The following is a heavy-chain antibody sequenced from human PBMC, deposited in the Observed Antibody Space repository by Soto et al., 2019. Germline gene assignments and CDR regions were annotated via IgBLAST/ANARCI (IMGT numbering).Heavy chain of an antibody. V-gene: IGHV1-46*01. Sequence: ASVNVSCKAPRDTFTSYYINWVRQAPGQGLEWMGVINPHGGSTAYAQKFKGRVTLTRDTSASTVYMEVSSLTSEDTAMYYCARSSGGNFGIIIEGTNWFAPWGPGTLVTVSS. D-gene: IGHD1-26*01. J-gene: IGHJ5*02. CDR3: ARSSGGNFGIIIEGTNWFAP. CDR1: RDTFTSYY. CDR2: INPHGGST.